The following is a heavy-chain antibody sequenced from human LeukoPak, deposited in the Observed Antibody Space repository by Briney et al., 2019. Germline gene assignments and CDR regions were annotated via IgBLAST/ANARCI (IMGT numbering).Heavy chain of an antibody. V-gene: IGHV3-53*01. Sequence: GGSLRLSCAASGFTVSSNYMSWVRQAPGKGLEWVSVIYSGGSTYYADSVKGRFTISRDNSKNTLYLQMNSLRAEDTAVYYCARVLHLYGVIRSWYFDYWGQGTLVTVSS. CDR2: IYSGGST. D-gene: IGHD4-17*01. CDR3: ARVLHLYGVIRSWYFDY. J-gene: IGHJ4*02. CDR1: GFTVSSNY.